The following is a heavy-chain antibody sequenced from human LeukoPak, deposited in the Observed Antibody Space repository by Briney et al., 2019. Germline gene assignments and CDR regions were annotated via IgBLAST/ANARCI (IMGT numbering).Heavy chain of an antibody. V-gene: IGHV3-9*01. CDR3: AKDITLAASGTGFDY. Sequence: GGSLRLSCAASGFTFDDYALHWVRQAPGKGLEWVSGISWNSGTIGYADSVKGRFTISRDNAKNSLYLQMNSLRAEDTALYYCAKDITLAASGTGFDYWGQGTLVTVSS. CDR2: ISWNSGTI. CDR1: GFTFDDYA. D-gene: IGHD6-13*01. J-gene: IGHJ4*02.